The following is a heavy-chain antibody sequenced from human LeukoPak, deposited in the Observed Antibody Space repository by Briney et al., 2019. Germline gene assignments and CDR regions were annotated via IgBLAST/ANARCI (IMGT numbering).Heavy chain of an antibody. CDR1: GGTFSSYA. D-gene: IGHD2-2*01. J-gene: IGHJ6*02. CDR3: ARGYCSSTSCYPNYYYYGMDV. CDR2: IIPILGIA. Sequence: SVKVSCKASGGTFSSYAISWVRQAPGQGLEWMGRIIPILGIANYAQKFQGRVTITADKSTSTAYMELSSLRSEDTAVYYCARGYCSSTSCYPNYYYYGMDVWGQGTTVTVSS. V-gene: IGHV1-69*04.